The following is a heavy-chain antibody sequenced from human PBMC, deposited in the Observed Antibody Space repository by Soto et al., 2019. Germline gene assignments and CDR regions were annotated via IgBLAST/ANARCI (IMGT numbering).Heavy chain of an antibody. J-gene: IGHJ5*02. CDR1: GDSVSNNSAA. D-gene: IGHD3-3*02. V-gene: IGHV6-1*01. Sequence: SQTLSLTCAISGDSVSNNSAAWNWIRQSPSRGLEWLGRTYYRSKWFNNYALSVKGRITINPDTSKNQFSLQLNSVTPEDTAVYYCXREGRLAASIFHNWFDPWGQGTLVTVSS. CDR3: XREGRLAASIFHNWFDP. CDR2: TYYRSKWFN.